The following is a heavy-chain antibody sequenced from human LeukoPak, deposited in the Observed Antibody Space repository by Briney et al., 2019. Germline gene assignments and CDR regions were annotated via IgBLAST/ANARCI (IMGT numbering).Heavy chain of an antibody. CDR2: ISSSSSYI. J-gene: IGHJ4*02. V-gene: IGHV3-21*01. CDR3: ARGPSVAAHLDY. D-gene: IGHD5-12*01. CDR1: GFTFSSYS. Sequence: GGSLRLSCAASGFTFSSYSMNWVRQAPGKGLEWVSSISSSSSYIYYADSVKGRFTISRDNAKNSLYLQMNSLRAEDTAVYYCARGPSVAAHLDYWGQGTLVTVSS.